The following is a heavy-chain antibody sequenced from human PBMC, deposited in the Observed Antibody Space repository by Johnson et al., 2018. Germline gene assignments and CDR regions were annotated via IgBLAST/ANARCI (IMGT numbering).Heavy chain of an antibody. CDR1: GGSISSYY. J-gene: IGHJ3*02. V-gene: IGHV4-59*01. D-gene: IGHD3-22*01. Sequence: VQLVESGPGLVKPSETLSLTCTVSGGSISSYYWSWIRQPPGKGLEWIGYVYHTGSTNYNPSLNGRLTLSVDTSKNQFSLKLSSVTAADTAVYYCARGFFDSSGFSNPFDIWGQGTMVTVSS. CDR3: ARGFFDSSGFSNPFDI. CDR2: VYHTGST.